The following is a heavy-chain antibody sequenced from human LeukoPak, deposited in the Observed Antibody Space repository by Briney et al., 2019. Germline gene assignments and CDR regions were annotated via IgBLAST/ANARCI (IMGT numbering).Heavy chain of an antibody. CDR3: AKKGGTGWSDNWFDP. J-gene: IGHJ5*02. V-gene: IGHV3-33*06. CDR1: GFTFNNYG. Sequence: GRTLRLSCAASGFTFNNYGMHWVRQAPGKGLEWVAIMWADGYTYHYADSVRGRFTVSRDNSKNTVYLQMNSLEAEDTAVYYCAKKGGTGWSDNWFDPWGQGTLVTVSS. CDR2: MWADGYTY. D-gene: IGHD6-19*01.